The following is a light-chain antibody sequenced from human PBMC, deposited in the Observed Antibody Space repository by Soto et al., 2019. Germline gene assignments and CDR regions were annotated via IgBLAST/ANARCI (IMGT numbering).Light chain of an antibody. CDR1: SSDVGGYNY. Sequence: QSALTQPASVSGYPGQSITISCTGTSSDVGGYNYVSWYQQHPGKAPKLTIYDVSNRPSGVSNRFSGSKSGNTASLTISGLQAEDEADYYCSSYTRSSTPLYVVFGGGTKLTVL. J-gene: IGLJ2*01. V-gene: IGLV2-14*01. CDR3: SSYTRSSTPLYVV. CDR2: DVS.